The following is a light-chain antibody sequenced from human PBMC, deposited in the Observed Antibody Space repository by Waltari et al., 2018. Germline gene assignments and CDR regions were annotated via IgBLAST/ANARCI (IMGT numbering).Light chain of an antibody. CDR2: DVV. Sequence: QSALTQPHSVSASPGQSVTIPCSGSINDVGVEDYVSWYQQLPGKAPKLFLYDVVKRPSGGPSRFSGSKYGTTASLTISGLQTDDEATYYCCSYAGAYTFVFGGGTKLTVL. CDR3: CSYAGAYTFV. V-gene: IGLV2-11*01. J-gene: IGLJ3*02. CDR1: INDVGVEDY.